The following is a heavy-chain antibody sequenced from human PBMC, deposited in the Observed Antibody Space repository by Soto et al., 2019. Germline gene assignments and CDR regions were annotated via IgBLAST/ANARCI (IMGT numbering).Heavy chain of an antibody. CDR3: ARDRSVAGILATAGRFDY. J-gene: IGHJ4*02. D-gene: IGHD6-19*01. V-gene: IGHV3-30*03. CDR2: ISYDGSNK. CDR1: GFTFSSYG. Sequence: GGSLRLSCAASGFTFSSYGMHWVRQAPGKGLEWVAVISYDGSNKYYADSEKGRFTISRDNSKNTLYLQMNSLRAEDTAVYYCARDRSVAGILATAGRFDYWGLGTLVTVSS.